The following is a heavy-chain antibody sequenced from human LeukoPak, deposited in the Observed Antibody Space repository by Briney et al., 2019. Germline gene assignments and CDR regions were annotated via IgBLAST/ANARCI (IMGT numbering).Heavy chain of an antibody. V-gene: IGHV3-53*01. D-gene: IGHD3-10*01. Sequence: GGSLRLSCAASGFTVSSNYMSWVRQAPGKGLEWVSVIYSGGSTYYADSVKGRFTISRDNSKNTLYLQMNSLRAEDTAVYYCARVSTVYYGSGSYPSYYYYYMDVWGKETTVTVSS. CDR3: ARVSTVYYGSGSYPSYYYYYMDV. CDR2: IYSGGST. J-gene: IGHJ6*03. CDR1: GFTVSSNY.